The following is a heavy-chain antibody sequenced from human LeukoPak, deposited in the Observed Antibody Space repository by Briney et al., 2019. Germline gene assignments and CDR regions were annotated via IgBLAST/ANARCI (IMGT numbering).Heavy chain of an antibody. CDR2: IKQDGSEK. Sequence: GGSLRLSCAASGFTFSSYWMSWVRQAPGKGLEWVANIKQDGSEKYYVDSVKGRFTISRDNAKNSLYLQMNSLRAEDTAVYYCANDYGGNEHAFDIWGQGTMVTVSS. J-gene: IGHJ3*02. D-gene: IGHD4-23*01. CDR1: GFTFSSYW. V-gene: IGHV3-7*01. CDR3: ANDYGGNEHAFDI.